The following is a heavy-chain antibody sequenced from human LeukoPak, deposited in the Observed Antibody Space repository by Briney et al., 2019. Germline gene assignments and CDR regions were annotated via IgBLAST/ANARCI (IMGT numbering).Heavy chain of an antibody. CDR3: ARAGYTSGWNAFDI. J-gene: IGHJ3*02. D-gene: IGHD6-19*01. Sequence: GGSLRLSCAASAFTFTSYSMNWVRQAPGRGLEWVSYISSSSSTIYYADSVKGRFTIFRDDAKNSLYLQMNSLRAEDTAVYYCARAGYTSGWNAFDIWGQGTMVTVSS. CDR2: ISSSSSTI. V-gene: IGHV3-48*01. CDR1: AFTFTSYS.